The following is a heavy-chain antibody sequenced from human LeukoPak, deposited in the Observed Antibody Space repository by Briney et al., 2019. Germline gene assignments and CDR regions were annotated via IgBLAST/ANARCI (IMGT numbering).Heavy chain of an antibody. CDR2: ISWNSGSI. J-gene: IGHJ3*02. CDR1: GFTFSSFV. Sequence: GGSLRLSCAASGFTFSSFVMSWVRQAPGKGLEWVSGISWNSGSIGYADSVKGRFTISRDNAKNSLYLQMNSLRAEDTALYYCAKDYFYSYGSGSYGAFDIWGQGTMVTVSS. D-gene: IGHD3-10*01. CDR3: AKDYFYSYGSGSYGAFDI. V-gene: IGHV3-9*01.